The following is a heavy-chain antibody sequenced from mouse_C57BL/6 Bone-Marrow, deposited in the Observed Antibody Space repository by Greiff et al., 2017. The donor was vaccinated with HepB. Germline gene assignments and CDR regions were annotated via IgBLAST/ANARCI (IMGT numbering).Heavy chain of an antibody. J-gene: IGHJ4*01. V-gene: IGHV14-4*01. Sequence: EVQLQQSGAELVRPGASVKLSCTASGFNIKDDYMHWVKQRPEQGLEWIGWIDPENGDTEYASKFQGKATITADTSSNTAYLQLSSLTSEDTAVYYCTSYDGYEDYAMDYWGQGTSVTVSS. D-gene: IGHD2-9*01. CDR2: IDPENGDT. CDR3: TSYDGYEDYAMDY. CDR1: GFNIKDDY.